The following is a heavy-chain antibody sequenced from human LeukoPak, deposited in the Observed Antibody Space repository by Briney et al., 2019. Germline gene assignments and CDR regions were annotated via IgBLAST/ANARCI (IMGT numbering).Heavy chain of an antibody. CDR1: GGSFSGDY. Sequence: SETLSLTCAVYGGSFSGDYWNWIRQPPGKGLEWIGEINHSGSTNSNPSLKSRVAISVDRSKNQFSLKLSSVTAADTAVYYCARRPRYSSGWYYFDSWGQGTLVTVSS. CDR2: INHSGST. J-gene: IGHJ4*02. V-gene: IGHV4-34*01. CDR3: ARRPRYSSGWYYFDS. D-gene: IGHD6-19*01.